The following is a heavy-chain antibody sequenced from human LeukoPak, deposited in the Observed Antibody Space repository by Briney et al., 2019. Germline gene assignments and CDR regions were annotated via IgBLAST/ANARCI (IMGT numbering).Heavy chain of an antibody. J-gene: IGHJ4*02. CDR2: IKQDGSEK. V-gene: IGHV3-7*01. D-gene: IGHD3-3*01. CDR1: GFTFSSYW. Sequence: GGSLRLSCAASGFTFSSYWMSWVRQAPGKGLEWVANIKQDGSEKYYVDSVKGRFTISRDNAKNSLYLQMNSLRAEDTAVYYCARGLMEWLLYSLDPFDYWGQGTLVTVSS. CDR3: ARGLMEWLLYSLDPFDY.